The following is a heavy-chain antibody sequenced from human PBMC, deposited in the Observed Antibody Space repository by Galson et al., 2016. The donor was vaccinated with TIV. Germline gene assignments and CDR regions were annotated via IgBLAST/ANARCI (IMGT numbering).Heavy chain of an antibody. CDR2: ISWNSDSI. CDR1: GFTFDDYA. V-gene: IGHV3-9*01. CDR3: ARTYEAYYYGRDV. Sequence: SLRLSCAATGFTFDDYAMHWVRQAPGKGLEWVSGISWNSDSIGYVDSVKGRFTNSRDNAQNSLYLQMTSLRAEDTALYSCARTYEAYYYGRDVWGQGTTVTVSS. D-gene: IGHD2-21*01. J-gene: IGHJ6*02.